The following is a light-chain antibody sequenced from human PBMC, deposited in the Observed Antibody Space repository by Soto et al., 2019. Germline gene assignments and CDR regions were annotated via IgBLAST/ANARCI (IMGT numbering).Light chain of an antibody. J-gene: IGLJ1*01. Sequence: QSALTQPPSASGSPGQSVTISCTGTSSDVGRYIYVSWYQQHPGKAPKIIMYEVSKRPSGVPDRFSGSKSGNTASLTVSGLQAEDEADYYCRSYRRSNPYLLGTGIKV. CDR2: EVS. V-gene: IGLV2-8*01. CDR3: RSYRRSNPYL. CDR1: SSDVGRYIY.